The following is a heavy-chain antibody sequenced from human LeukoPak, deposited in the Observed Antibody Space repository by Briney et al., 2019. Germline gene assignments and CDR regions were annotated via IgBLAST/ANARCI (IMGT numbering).Heavy chain of an antibody. CDR3: ARDKLRFLELGVGAFDI. CDR1: GYTFTSYG. CDR2: ISAYNGNR. V-gene: IGHV1-18*01. Sequence: GASVKVSRKASGYTFTSYGISWVRQAPGHGLEWMGWISAYNGNRNSAQKRQGKVPMTIYTSTRRAYLELRRLRSEDTAVYYCARDKLRFLELGVGAFDIWGQGTMVTVSS. J-gene: IGHJ3*02. D-gene: IGHD3-3*01.